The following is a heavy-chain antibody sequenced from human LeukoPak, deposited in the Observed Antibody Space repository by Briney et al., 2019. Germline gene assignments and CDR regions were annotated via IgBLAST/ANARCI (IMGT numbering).Heavy chain of an antibody. CDR3: ARVDRTYYYDSSGYFDY. Sequence: LPGGSLRLSCAASGFTVSSNYMSWVRQAPGKGLEWVSVIYSGGSTYYADSVKGRFTISRDNSKNTLYLQMNSLRAEDTAVYYCARVDRTYYYDSSGYFDYWGQRTLVTVSS. D-gene: IGHD3-22*01. CDR1: GFTVSSNY. J-gene: IGHJ4*02. CDR2: IYSGGST. V-gene: IGHV3-53*01.